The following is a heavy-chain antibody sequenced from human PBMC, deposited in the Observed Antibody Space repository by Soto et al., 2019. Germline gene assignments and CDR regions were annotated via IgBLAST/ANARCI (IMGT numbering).Heavy chain of an antibody. CDR2: IFSNDEK. CDR1: GLSLSNARMG. V-gene: IGHV2-26*01. CDR3: ARISKGYDILTGYYSYYYYGMDV. J-gene: IGHJ6*02. Sequence: SGPTLVNPTETLTLTCTVSGLSLSNARMGVSWIRQPPGKALEWLAHIFSNDEKSYSTSLKSRLTISKDTSKSQVVLTMTNMDPVDTATYYCARISKGYDILTGYYSYYYYGMDVWGQGTTVTVSS. D-gene: IGHD3-9*01.